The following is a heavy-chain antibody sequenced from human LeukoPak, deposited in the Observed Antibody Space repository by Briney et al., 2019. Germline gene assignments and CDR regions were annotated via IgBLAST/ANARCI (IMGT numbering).Heavy chain of an antibody. V-gene: IGHV3-9*01. J-gene: IGHJ4*02. D-gene: IGHD3-22*01. CDR3: AKGRHYYDSSGYYTY. Sequence: GRSLRLSCAASGFTFDDYAMHWVRQAPGKGLEWVSGISWNSGSIGYADSVKGRFTISRDNAKNSLYLQMNCLRAEDTALYYCAKGRHYYDSSGYYTYWGQGTLVTVSS. CDR2: ISWNSGSI. CDR1: GFTFDDYA.